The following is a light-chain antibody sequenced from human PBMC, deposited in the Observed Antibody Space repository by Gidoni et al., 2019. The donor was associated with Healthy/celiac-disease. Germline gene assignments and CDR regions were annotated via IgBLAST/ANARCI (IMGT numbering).Light chain of an antibody. CDR2: AAS. J-gene: IGKJ5*01. V-gene: IGKV1-8*01. Sequence: AIRMTQSPSSFSASTGDRVTITCRASQCISSYLAWYQQKPGKAPKLLIYAASTLQSGVPSRFSGSGSGTDFTLTISCLQSEDFATYYCQQYYSYPPITFGQGTRLEI. CDR1: QCISSY. CDR3: QQYYSYPPIT.